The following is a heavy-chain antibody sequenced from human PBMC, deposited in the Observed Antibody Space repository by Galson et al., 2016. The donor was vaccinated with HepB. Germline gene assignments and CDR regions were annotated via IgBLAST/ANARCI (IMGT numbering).Heavy chain of an antibody. CDR3: ARAVMLGWGTDV. CDR1: GDSVYNNGAA. J-gene: IGHJ6*02. V-gene: IGHV6-1*01. Sequence: CAISGDSVYNNGAAWVWIRQSPSRGLEWLGRTFYRSTWENHYAGSVINRITISPDTPRNQFSLHLNSVTPEDTAVYYCARAVMLGWGTDVWGQGTTVTVSS. CDR2: TFYRSTWEN. D-gene: IGHD3-16*01.